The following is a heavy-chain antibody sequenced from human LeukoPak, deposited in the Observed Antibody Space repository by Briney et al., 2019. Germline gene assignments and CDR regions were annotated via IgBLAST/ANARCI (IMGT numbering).Heavy chain of an antibody. CDR3: AKGDYGSGSYHYYYYGMDV. Sequence: GGSLRLSCAASGFTFSSYAMSWVRQAPGKGLECVSALSGSGGATYFADSVKGRFTIFRDNPKNTLYLQMNSLRAEDTAVYYCAKGDYGSGSYHYYYYGMDVWGQGTTVTVSS. V-gene: IGHV3-23*01. CDR1: GFTFSSYA. J-gene: IGHJ6*02. D-gene: IGHD3-10*01. CDR2: LSGSGGAT.